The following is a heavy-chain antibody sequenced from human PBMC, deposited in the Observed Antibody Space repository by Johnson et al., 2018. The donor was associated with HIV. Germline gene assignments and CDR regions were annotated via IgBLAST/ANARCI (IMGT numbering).Heavy chain of an antibody. V-gene: IGHV3-7*02. CDR2: INVDGSER. CDR3: ARAHLIFPKNAFDI. D-gene: IGHD3-3*02. J-gene: IGHJ3*02. CDR1: GFTFSSYA. Sequence: VQLVESGGGVVQPGRSLRLSCAASGFTFSSYAMHWVRQAPGKGLEWVANINVDGSERYYVDSVKGRFTISRDNVNNSVFLLLNSLRVEDTAVYFCARAHLIFPKNAFDIWGQGTMVSVSS.